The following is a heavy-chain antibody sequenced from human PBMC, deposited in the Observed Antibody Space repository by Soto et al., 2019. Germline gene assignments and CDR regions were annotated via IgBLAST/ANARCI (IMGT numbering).Heavy chain of an antibody. J-gene: IGHJ4*02. V-gene: IGHV6-1*01. D-gene: IGHD1-26*01. CDR1: GDSVSSNSAA. CDR3: ARNAAAVGATQYYFDY. Sequence: SQTLSLTCAISGDSVSSNSAAWNWIRQSPSRGLEWLGRTYYRSKWYNDYAVSVKSRITINPGTSKNQFSLQLNSVTPEDTAVNYCARNAAAVGATQYYFDYWGQGTLVTVSS. CDR2: TYYRSKWYN.